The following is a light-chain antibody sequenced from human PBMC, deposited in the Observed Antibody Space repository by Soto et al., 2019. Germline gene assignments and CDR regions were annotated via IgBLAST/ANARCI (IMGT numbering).Light chain of an antibody. V-gene: IGKV3D-15*01. J-gene: IGKJ1*01. CDR1: QSVSNY. Sequence: EIVLTQSPATLSLSPGERATLSCRASQSVSNYLAWYQQRRGQAPRLLIYDASTRATGIPARFSGSGSGTEFTLTISSLQSEDFAVYYCQQYDSWTFGQGTKVDIK. CDR2: DAS. CDR3: QQYDSWT.